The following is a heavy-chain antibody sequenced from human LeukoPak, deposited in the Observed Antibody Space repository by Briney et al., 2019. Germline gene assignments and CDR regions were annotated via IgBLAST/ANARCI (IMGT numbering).Heavy chain of an antibody. J-gene: IGHJ4*02. V-gene: IGHV3-23*01. CDR1: RFTFSSFA. CDR2: ISGSGGST. CDR3: AKDYPLFSSWPYYFDY. D-gene: IGHD6-13*01. Sequence: PGGSLRLSCVASRFTFSSFAMSWVRQAPGKGLEWVSTISGSGGSTYYADSVRGRFTVSRDNSKNTLYLQMNSLRAEDTAVYYCAKDYPLFSSWPYYFDYWGPGTLVTVSS.